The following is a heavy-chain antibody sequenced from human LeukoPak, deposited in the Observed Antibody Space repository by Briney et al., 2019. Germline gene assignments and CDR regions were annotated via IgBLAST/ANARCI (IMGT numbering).Heavy chain of an antibody. J-gene: IGHJ4*02. CDR2: ISYDGSNK. CDR3: AKPLYYDSSAFYFDY. CDR1: GFTFSNAW. D-gene: IGHD3-22*01. Sequence: GGSLRLSCAASGFTFSNAWMSWVRQAPGKGLEWVAVISYDGSNKYYADSVKGRFTISRDNSKNTLYLQMNSLRAEDTAVYYCAKPLYYDSSAFYFDYWGQGTLVTVSS. V-gene: IGHV3-30*18.